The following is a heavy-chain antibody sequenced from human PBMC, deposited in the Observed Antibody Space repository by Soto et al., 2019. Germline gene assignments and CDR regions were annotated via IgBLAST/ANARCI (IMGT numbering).Heavy chain of an antibody. J-gene: IGHJ4*02. V-gene: IGHV4-30-4*01. CDR1: GGSISSGDYY. Sequence: QVQLQESGPGLVKPSQTLSLTCTFSGGSISSGDYYWSWIRQSPGKGLEGIGYIFYSWSTYYNPSLKSRGTISVDTSKNQCALKLTSVTAADTAVYFCARDITAAAAADYWGQGTLVTVSS. D-gene: IGHD6-13*01. CDR3: ARDITAAAAADY. CDR2: IFYSWST.